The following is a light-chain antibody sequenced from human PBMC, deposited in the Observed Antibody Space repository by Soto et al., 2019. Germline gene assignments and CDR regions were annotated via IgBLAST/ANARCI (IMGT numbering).Light chain of an antibody. Sequence: DIQMTQSPSTLSGSVGDRVTITCRASQTISSWLAWYQQKPGKAPKLLIYKASTLKSGVPSRFSGSGSGTEFTLTISSLQNDDFATYYCQHSNSYSEAFGQGTKV. CDR3: QHSNSYSEA. CDR1: QTISSW. CDR2: KAS. V-gene: IGKV1-5*03. J-gene: IGKJ1*01.